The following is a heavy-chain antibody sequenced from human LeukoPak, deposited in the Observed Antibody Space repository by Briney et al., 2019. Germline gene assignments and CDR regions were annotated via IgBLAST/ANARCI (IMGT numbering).Heavy chain of an antibody. V-gene: IGHV1-18*01. CDR2: VGPYNGKT. CDR3: TRDFSAKMATITDI. CDR1: GYTFLDYG. J-gene: IGHJ4*02. Sequence: EASVKVSCKTSGYTFLDYGISWLRQAPGQGLEWMGWVGPYNGKTQYSQKLQGRITLTTDTSTNTAFMELTSLSPDDTAIYYCTRDFSAKMATITDIWGQGTLVAVSS. D-gene: IGHD5-24*01.